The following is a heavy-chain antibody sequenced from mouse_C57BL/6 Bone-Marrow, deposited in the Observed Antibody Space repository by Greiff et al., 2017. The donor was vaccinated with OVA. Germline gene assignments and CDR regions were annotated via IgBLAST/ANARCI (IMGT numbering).Heavy chain of an antibody. D-gene: IGHD1-1*01. J-gene: IGHJ2*02. CDR3: AHDSSRLYLHY. V-gene: IGHV1-59*01. CDR1: GYTFTNYW. Sequence: QVQLQQPGAELVRPGTSVKLSCKASGYTFTNYWMHWVKQRPGQGLEWIGVIDPSDSDINYNQKFKGRATLTVDTSSSTAYMHLRSLTSEDSAVYDCAHDSSRLYLHYWGRGKCLTV. CDR2: IDPSDSDI.